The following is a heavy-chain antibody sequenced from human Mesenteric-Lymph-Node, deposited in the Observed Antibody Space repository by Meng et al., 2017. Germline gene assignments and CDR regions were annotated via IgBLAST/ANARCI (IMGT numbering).Heavy chain of an antibody. J-gene: IGHJ4*02. D-gene: IGHD5/OR15-5a*01. V-gene: IGHV3-23*01. CDR2: ISGSGDYT. Sequence: GESLKISCAASGFTFSSYAMSWVRQAPGKGLEWVSAISGSGDYTYFADSVKGRFTISRDNSKNTLFLHMNSLRAEDTALYYCAKDRTSPIPYYYFDSWGQGTLVTVSS. CDR1: GFTFSSYA. CDR3: AKDRTSPIPYYYFDS.